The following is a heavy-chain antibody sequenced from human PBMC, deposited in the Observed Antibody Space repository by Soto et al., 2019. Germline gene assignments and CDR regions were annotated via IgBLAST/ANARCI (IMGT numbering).Heavy chain of an antibody. CDR2: MNPNSGNT. CDR3: AKQGPLHCSGTSCPDYFDY. D-gene: IGHD2-2*01. V-gene: IGHV1-8*02. J-gene: IGHJ4*02. Sequence: GASVKVSCKASGYSFTGYSMHWVRQAPGQGLEWMGWMNPNSGNTGYAQKFQGRVTMASNTSISTAYMELSSLRSEDTAVYYCAKQGPLHCSGTSCPDYFDYWGQGALVTVSS. CDR1: GYSFTGYS.